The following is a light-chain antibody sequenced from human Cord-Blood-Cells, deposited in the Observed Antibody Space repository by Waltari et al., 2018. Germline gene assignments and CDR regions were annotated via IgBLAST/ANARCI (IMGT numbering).Light chain of an antibody. CDR2: DAS. V-gene: IGKV3-11*01. J-gene: IGKJ5*01. Sequence: EIVLTQSPATLSSSPGERATLPCRASQSVSSYLAWYQQKPGQAPRLLIYDASNRATGIPARFSGSGSGTDFTLTISSLEPEDFAVYYCQQRSNWPPSITFGQGTRLEIK. CDR3: QQRSNWPPSIT. CDR1: QSVSSY.